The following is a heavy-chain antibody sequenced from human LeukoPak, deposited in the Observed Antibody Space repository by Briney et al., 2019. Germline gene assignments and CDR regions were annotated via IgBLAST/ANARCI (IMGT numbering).Heavy chain of an antibody. CDR3: ARRVPAGIGAFDI. CDR2: INPSGGST. Sequence: EASVKVSCKASGYTFTSYYMHWVRQAPGQGLEWMGIINPSGGSTSYAQKFQGRVTMTRDMSTSTVYMELSSLRSEDTAVYYCARRVPAGIGAFDIWGQGTMVTVSS. V-gene: IGHV1-46*01. CDR1: GYTFTSYY. J-gene: IGHJ3*02. D-gene: IGHD2-2*02.